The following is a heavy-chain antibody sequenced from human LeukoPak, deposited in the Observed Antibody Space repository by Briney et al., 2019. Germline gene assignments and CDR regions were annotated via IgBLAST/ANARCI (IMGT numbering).Heavy chain of an antibody. CDR1: GFTFSSYW. J-gene: IGHJ4*02. V-gene: IGHV3-23*01. D-gene: IGHD6-19*01. CDR2: ITGSGGTT. CDR3: AKRESFSSGWFTD. Sequence: PGGSLRLSCAASGFTFSSYWMHWVRQAPGKGLEWVSAITGSGGTTYYADSVKGRFTISRDNSKNILYLQINSLRVEDTAIYYCAKRESFSSGWFTDWGQGTLVTVSS.